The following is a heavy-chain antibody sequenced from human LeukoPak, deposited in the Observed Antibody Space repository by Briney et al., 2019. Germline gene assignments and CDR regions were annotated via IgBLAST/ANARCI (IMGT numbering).Heavy chain of an antibody. D-gene: IGHD2-8*01. CDR3: VRGMGGY. CDR1: GYTFTNHH. J-gene: IGHJ4*02. V-gene: IGHV1-46*01. CDR2: IILIDGTT. Sequence: ASVKVSCKASGYTFTNHHIHWVRQVPGQGLEWVAMIILIDGTTSHAQRVQGRITMTSDSSTSTVYMELSRLRSEDTALYYCVRGMGGYWGQGTPVTVST.